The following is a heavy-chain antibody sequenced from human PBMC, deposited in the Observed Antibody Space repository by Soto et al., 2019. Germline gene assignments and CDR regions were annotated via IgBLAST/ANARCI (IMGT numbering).Heavy chain of an antibody. V-gene: IGHV4-59*01. Sequence: SETLSLTCTVSGGSISSYYWSWIRQPPGKGLEWIGYIYYSGSTNYNPSLKSRVTISVDTSKNQFSLKLSSVTAADTAVYYCARVGTIFGVVDYYYYMAVWGKGTTVTVSS. D-gene: IGHD3-3*01. CDR1: GGSISSYY. J-gene: IGHJ6*03. CDR3: ARVGTIFGVVDYYYYMAV. CDR2: IYYSGST.